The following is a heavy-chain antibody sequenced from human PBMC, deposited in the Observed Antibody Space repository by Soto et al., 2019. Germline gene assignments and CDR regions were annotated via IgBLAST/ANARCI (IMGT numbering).Heavy chain of an antibody. V-gene: IGHV1-58*01. J-gene: IGHJ3*02. Sequence: ASVKVSCKASEFTFTSSAVLWVRQARGQRLEWIGWIGVGNGNTKYAQKFQERVTITRDMSTRTIYMELSSLTFEDTALYYCAADRLDAFDIWGQGTMVTVSS. CDR3: AADRLDAFDI. D-gene: IGHD6-6*01. CDR1: EFTFTSSA. CDR2: IGVGNGNT.